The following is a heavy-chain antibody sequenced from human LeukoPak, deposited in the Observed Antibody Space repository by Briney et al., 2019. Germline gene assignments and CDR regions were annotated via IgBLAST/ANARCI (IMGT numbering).Heavy chain of an antibody. CDR1: GGSILSTNW. CDR3: TRESGAFSPFGF. D-gene: IGHD1-26*01. V-gene: IGHV4-4*02. J-gene: IGHJ4*02. Sequence: SGTLSLTCAVSGGSILSTNWWSWVRQPPGKGLEWIGEVHLNGATNYNPSVEGRVTMSIDKSKYHLSLEVISVTAADTAMYYCTRESGAFSPFGFWGQGTLVTVSS. CDR2: VHLNGAT.